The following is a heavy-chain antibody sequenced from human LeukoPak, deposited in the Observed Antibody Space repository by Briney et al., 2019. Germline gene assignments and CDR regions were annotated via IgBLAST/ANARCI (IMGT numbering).Heavy chain of an antibody. CDR2: ISGSDGST. V-gene: IGHV3-23*01. J-gene: IGHJ4*02. D-gene: IGHD2-15*01. Sequence: GGSLRLSCTASGFTFSIYAMSWVRQAPGKGLEWVSTISGSDGSTYYADSVKGRFTIPRDNSKNTLYLQMNSLRVEDTAIYYCAKGRGYCTGGSCYSDYWGQGTLVTVSS. CDR3: AKGRGYCTGGSCYSDY. CDR1: GFTFSIYA.